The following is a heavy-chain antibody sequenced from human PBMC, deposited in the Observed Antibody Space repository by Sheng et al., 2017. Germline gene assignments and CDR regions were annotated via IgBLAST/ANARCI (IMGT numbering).Heavy chain of an antibody. J-gene: IGHJ4*02. V-gene: IGHV4-38-2*02. CDR2: IYYSGSV. Sequence: QVHLQESGPGLVKPSETLSLTCAASGYSISRGYYWVWIRQPPGKGLEWIGSIYYSGSVQYNPSLKSRVTISLDTSKNHFSLKLTSVTAADTAVYYCARDRGPPRGWDYWGRGNPGHRSPQ. CDR1: GYSISRGYY. CDR3: ARDRGPPRGWDY. D-gene: IGHD3-10*01.